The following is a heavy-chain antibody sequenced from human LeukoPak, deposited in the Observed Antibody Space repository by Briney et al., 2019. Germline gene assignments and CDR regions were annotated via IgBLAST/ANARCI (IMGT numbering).Heavy chain of an antibody. J-gene: IGHJ5*02. CDR3: ARPPYSSSWDPGWFDP. V-gene: IGHV3-23*01. CDR2: VSGNDGAT. Sequence: PGGSLRLSCAASGFTFSSYAMSWVRQAPGKGLEWVSTVSGNDGATRYADSVKGRFTISRDNSKNTLFLQMNSLRAEDTAVYYCARPPYSSSWDPGWFDPWGQGTLITVSS. D-gene: IGHD6-13*01. CDR1: GFTFSSYA.